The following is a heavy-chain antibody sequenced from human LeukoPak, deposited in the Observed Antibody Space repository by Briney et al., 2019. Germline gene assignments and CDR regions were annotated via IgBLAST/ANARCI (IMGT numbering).Heavy chain of an antibody. V-gene: IGHV4-39*01. CDR2: IYYSGST. CDR3: ARWTENWGSGVWFDP. J-gene: IGHJ5*02. Sequence: NPSETLSLTCTVSGGSISSSSYYWGWIRQPPGKGLEWIGSIYYSGSTYYNPSLKSRVTISVDTSKNQFSLKLSSVTAADTAVYYCARWTENWGSGVWFDPWGQGTLVTVSS. CDR1: GGSISSSSYY. D-gene: IGHD7-27*01.